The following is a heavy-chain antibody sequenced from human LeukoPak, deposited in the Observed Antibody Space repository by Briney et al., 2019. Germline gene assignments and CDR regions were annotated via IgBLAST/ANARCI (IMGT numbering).Heavy chain of an antibody. J-gene: IGHJ5*02. CDR1: GYTFTNYG. CDR2: ISADNGNT. CDR3: AREAMTGTRWFGP. Sequence: GASVKVSCKASGYTFTNYGISWVRQAPGQGLEWMGWISADNGNTNYAQKFQGRVTMTIDTSTRTAYMELRSLRSDDTAVYPCAREAMTGTRWFGPWGQGTLVTVSS. D-gene: IGHD6-19*01. V-gene: IGHV1-18*01.